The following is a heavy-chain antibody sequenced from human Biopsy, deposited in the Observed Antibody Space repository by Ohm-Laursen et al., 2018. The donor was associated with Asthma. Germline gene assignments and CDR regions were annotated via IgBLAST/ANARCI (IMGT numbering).Heavy chain of an antibody. J-gene: IGHJ1*01. CDR3: ARTFHFWSPYHAEHYQL. V-gene: IGHV3-9*01. D-gene: IGHD3-3*02. CDR1: GFSFDDCA. Sequence: SLRLSCTASGFSFDDCAMHWVRQAPGKGLEWVSSISWNSGNIDYADSVKGRFTISRDNAKNSLYLQMNSLRAEDTAVYYCARTFHFWSPYHAEHYQLWGQGTLVTVPS. CDR2: ISWNSGNI.